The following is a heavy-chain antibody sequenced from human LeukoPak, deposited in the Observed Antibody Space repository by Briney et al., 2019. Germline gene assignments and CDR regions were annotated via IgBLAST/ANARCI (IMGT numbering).Heavy chain of an antibody. Sequence: PGGSLRLSCAASGFTFISYTMNWVRQAPGKGLEWVSSISSSSSYIYYADSVKGRFTISGDNAKNSLYLQMNSLRAEDTAVYYCARDRPHDYGDYPEYFQHWGQGTLVTVSS. CDR2: ISSSSSYI. CDR3: ARDRPHDYGDYPEYFQH. J-gene: IGHJ1*01. V-gene: IGHV3-21*01. CDR1: GFTFISYT. D-gene: IGHD4-17*01.